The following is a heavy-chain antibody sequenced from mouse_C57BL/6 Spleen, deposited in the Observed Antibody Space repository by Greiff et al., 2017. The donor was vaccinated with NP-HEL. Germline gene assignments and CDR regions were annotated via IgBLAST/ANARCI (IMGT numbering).Heavy chain of an antibody. V-gene: IGHV2-9-1*01. CDR3: ARNRAMSRDAMDY. J-gene: IGHJ4*01. CDR2: IWTGGGT. Sequence: QVQLQQSGPGLVAPSQSLSITCTVSGFSLTSYAISWVRQPPGKGLEWLGVIWTGGGTNYNSALKSRLSISKDNSKSQVFLKMNSLQTDDTARYYCARNRAMSRDAMDYWGQGTSVTVSS. CDR1: GFSLTSYA. D-gene: IGHD2-3*01.